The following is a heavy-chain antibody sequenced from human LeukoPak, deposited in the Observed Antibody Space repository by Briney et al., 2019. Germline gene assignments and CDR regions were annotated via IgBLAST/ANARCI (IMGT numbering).Heavy chain of an antibody. CDR1: GFTFSSYA. D-gene: IGHD2-15*01. Sequence: PGGSLTLSCAASGFTFSSYAMSWLRQAPGKGLEWVSGISGSDGGTYNADSVKGRFTISRDNSKNTLYLQMNSLRAEDAAVYYCAKGSLSYCSGRCYYFDYWGQGTLVTVSS. CDR3: AKGSLSYCSGRCYYFDY. CDR2: ISGSDGGT. V-gene: IGHV3-23*01. J-gene: IGHJ4*02.